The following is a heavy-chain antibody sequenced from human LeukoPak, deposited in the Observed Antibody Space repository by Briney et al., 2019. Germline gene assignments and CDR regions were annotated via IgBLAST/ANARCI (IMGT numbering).Heavy chain of an antibody. CDR1: GFTFSTYT. Sequence: GGSLRLSCAASGFTFSTYTLSWVRQAPGKGLEWVSAVNGGGNTWYAGSVKGRFTISRDNSKNTLYLQMNSLRAEDTAVYYCAKERQAGDYFTSDYWGLGTLVTVSS. CDR2: VNGGGNT. D-gene: IGHD4-17*01. CDR3: AKERQAGDYFTSDY. J-gene: IGHJ4*02. V-gene: IGHV3-23*01.